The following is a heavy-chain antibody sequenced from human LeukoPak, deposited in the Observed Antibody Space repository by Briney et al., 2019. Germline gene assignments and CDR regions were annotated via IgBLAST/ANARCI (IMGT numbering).Heavy chain of an antibody. J-gene: IGHJ4*02. CDR2: INNDGSTT. V-gene: IGHV3-74*01. D-gene: IGHD4/OR15-4a*01. CDR3: ARSNYPYYFDY. Sequence: GGSLRLSCAASGFTFSSYWMHWVRQAPGKGLVWVSRINNDGSTTRYADSVKGRFTIPRDNAKNTLYLQMNSLRAEDTAMYYCARSNYPYYFDYWGQGTLVTVSS. CDR1: GFTFSSYW.